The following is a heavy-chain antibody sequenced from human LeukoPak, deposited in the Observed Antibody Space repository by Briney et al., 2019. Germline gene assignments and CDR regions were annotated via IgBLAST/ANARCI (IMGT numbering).Heavy chain of an antibody. CDR1: GFSFSNYW. CDR2: IKQDGSEK. Sequence: HPGGSLRLSCAASGFSFSNYWMTWVRQAPGKGLEWVASIKQDGSEKYYVDSVKGRFTISSDNAKNSLYLQMNSLRAEDTAVYYCARDAIRGGDPSGYYYDYWGQGTLVTVSS. CDR3: ARDAIRGGDPSGYYYDY. D-gene: IGHD3-22*01. V-gene: IGHV3-7*01. J-gene: IGHJ4*02.